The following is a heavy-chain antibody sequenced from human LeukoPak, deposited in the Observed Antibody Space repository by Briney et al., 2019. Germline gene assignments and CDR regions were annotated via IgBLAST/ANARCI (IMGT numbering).Heavy chain of an antibody. J-gene: IGHJ3*01. Sequence: GGSLRLSCVASGFTLNDCMSWIRQAPGRGLEWVSYICGSGNSIHYTDSVKGRFTVSRDNAKNSLFLQMNSLRAEDTALYYCARDLRNGGLDVWGQGTMVTVSS. CDR3: ARDLRNGGLDV. D-gene: IGHD4-23*01. CDR2: ICGSGNSI. CDR1: GFTLNDC. V-gene: IGHV3-11*04.